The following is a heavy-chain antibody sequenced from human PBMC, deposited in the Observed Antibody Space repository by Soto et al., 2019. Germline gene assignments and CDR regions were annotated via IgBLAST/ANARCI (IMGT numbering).Heavy chain of an antibody. J-gene: IGHJ6*03. CDR2: ISGSGGST. CDR1: GFTFSSYA. CDR3: AKQAFWLELQYYYYYMDV. V-gene: IGHV3-23*01. Sequence: GGSLRLSCAASGFTFSSYAMSWVRQAPGKGLEWVSAISGSGGSTYYADSVKGRFTISRDNSKNTLYLQMNSLRAEDTAVYYCAKQAFWLELQYYYYYMDVWGKGTTVTVSS. D-gene: IGHD1-7*01.